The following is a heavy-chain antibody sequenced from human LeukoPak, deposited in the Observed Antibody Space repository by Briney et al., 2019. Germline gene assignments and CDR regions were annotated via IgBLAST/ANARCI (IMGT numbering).Heavy chain of an antibody. D-gene: IGHD2-15*01. CDR2: ISDSSTYI. V-gene: IGHV3-21*01. CDR3: VRVVYCSGGSCSYYFDS. Sequence: GGSLRLSCAASGFTFSSYSMNWVRQAPGKGPEWVSSISDSSTYIFNADPVQGRFTISRDDAKNSLYLQMNSLRVEDTAVYYCVRVVYCSGGSCSYYFDSWGQGTLVTVSS. CDR1: GFTFSSYS. J-gene: IGHJ4*02.